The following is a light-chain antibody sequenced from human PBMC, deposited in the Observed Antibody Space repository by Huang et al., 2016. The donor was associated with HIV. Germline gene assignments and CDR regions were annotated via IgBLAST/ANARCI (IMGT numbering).Light chain of an antibody. J-gene: IGKJ5*01. CDR1: QDINRW. V-gene: IGKV1D-12*01. CDR2: AAS. Sequence: DIQMTQSPPSVSASVGDRVTITCRASQDINRWLAWYQVKPGQAPKLLLHAASTLETGVPSRFSGSGSGTDFTLTISSLQPEDFATYFCQQADSFPLTFGQGTRLEIK. CDR3: QQADSFPLT.